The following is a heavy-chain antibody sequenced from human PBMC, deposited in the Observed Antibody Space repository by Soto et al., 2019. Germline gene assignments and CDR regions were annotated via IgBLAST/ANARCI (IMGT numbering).Heavy chain of an antibody. J-gene: IGHJ4*02. D-gene: IGHD3-9*01. Sequence: EVQLLESGGGFVKPGESLRLSCAASGFTFSLSAMSWVRQAPGRGLDWVSSLSGGGSTTDYADSVKGRFTISRDNSKNTVHLQMNSLRAEDTVVYYCAKGPEYDILTGCDYWGQGALVTVSS. CDR2: LSGGGSTT. CDR1: GFTFSLSA. CDR3: AKGPEYDILTGCDY. V-gene: IGHV3-23*01.